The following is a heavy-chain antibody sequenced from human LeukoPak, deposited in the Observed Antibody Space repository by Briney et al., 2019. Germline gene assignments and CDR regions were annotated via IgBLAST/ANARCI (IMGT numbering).Heavy chain of an antibody. J-gene: IGHJ4*02. CDR1: GHIFRDSW. V-gene: IGHV3-74*01. CDR2: IKSDGSGT. CDR3: ATDWFGAVNS. D-gene: IGHD3-16*01. Sequence: VGCLRLSCAASAAFGHIFRDSWMHWVRQAPGKGLVWVSLIKSDGSGTIYADSVKGRFTISRDNAKNTLYLQMNSLRAEDTAVYFCATDWFGAVNSWGQGTLVTVSS.